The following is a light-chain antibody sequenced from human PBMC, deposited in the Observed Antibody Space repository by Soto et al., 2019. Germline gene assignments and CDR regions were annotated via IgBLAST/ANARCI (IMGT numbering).Light chain of an antibody. CDR2: GAS. CDR3: QQYRNWPPSLYT. Sequence: EIVMTQSPATLSVSPGERATISCRAIESVNTNLAWYQQKHGQAPRLLIYGASTRATGIPASFSGSGSGTEFTRTINRMQSEDFAVYDGQQYRNWPPSLYTFGQGGKLESK. J-gene: IGKJ2*01. V-gene: IGKV3-15*01. CDR1: ESVNTN.